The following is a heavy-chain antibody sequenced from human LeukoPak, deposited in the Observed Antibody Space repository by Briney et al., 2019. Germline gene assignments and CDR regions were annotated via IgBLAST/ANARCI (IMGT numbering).Heavy chain of an antibody. D-gene: IGHD3-3*01. CDR2: INNSGST. J-gene: IGHJ6*03. V-gene: IGHV4-34*01. CDR1: GGSFSGYY. CDR3: ARDSTFYDFWDYMVV. Sequence: SETLSLTCAVYGGSFSGYYWSWIRQPPGPGLEWIGEINNSGSTNSHPSLKSRVIISVETSKNQFSLTLSSVTAADTAVYYCARDSTFYDFWDYMVVWGKRTTVTVSS.